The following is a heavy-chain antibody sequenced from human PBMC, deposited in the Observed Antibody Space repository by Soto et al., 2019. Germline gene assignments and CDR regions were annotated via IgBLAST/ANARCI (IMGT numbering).Heavy chain of an antibody. D-gene: IGHD3-9*01. Sequence: SVKVSCKASGFTFTSSAVQWVRQARGQRLEWIGWIVVGSGNTNYAQKFRERVTITRDMSTSTAYMELSSLRSEDTAVYYCAADGGYDILTGYPKNYYYYGMDVWGQGTTVTVSS. CDR3: AADGGYDILTGYPKNYYYYGMDV. CDR1: GFTFTSSA. V-gene: IGHV1-58*01. J-gene: IGHJ6*02. CDR2: IVVGSGNT.